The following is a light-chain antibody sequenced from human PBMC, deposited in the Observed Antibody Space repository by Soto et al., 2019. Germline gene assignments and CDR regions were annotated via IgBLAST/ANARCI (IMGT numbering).Light chain of an antibody. CDR3: MQGRQILT. J-gene: IGKJ5*01. V-gene: IGKV2-28*01. CDR2: FGS. Sequence: EIVMTQPKIPLPVTSGEPASISCRSSHSLLYNNTYNYLDWYVQKPGQSPQLLIYFGSNRAPGVPDRFSGSGSGTDFTLKSKRVEAEDVGTYYCMQGRQILTFGQGTLLEIK. CDR1: HSLLYNNTYNY.